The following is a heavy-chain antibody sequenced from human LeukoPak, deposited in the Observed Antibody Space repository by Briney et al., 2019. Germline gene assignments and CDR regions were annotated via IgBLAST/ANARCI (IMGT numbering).Heavy chain of an antibody. J-gene: IGHJ4*02. CDR3: ARAQVVAANRNFDY. CDR2: MNPNSGNT. D-gene: IGHD2-15*01. CDR1: GGTFINYA. V-gene: IGHV1-8*01. Sequence: ASVRVSCKVSGGTFINYAISWVRQASGQGLEWMGWMNPNSGNTGYAQKFQGRVTMTRNTSISTAYMELSSLRSEDTAVYYCARAQVVAANRNFDYWGQGTLVTVSS.